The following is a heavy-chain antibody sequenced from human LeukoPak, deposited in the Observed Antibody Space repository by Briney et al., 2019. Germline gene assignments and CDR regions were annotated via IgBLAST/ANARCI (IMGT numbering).Heavy chain of an antibody. CDR1: GYTFTSYA. D-gene: IGHD3-22*01. Sequence: ASVKVSCKASGYTFTSYAMNWVRQAPGQGLEWMGWINTNTGNPTYAQGFTGRFVFSLDTSVSTAYLQISSLKAEDTAVYYCASQYYYDSSGYYYYYYMDVWGKGTTVTVSS. J-gene: IGHJ6*03. CDR2: INTNTGNP. CDR3: ASQYYYDSSGYYYYYYMDV. V-gene: IGHV7-4-1*02.